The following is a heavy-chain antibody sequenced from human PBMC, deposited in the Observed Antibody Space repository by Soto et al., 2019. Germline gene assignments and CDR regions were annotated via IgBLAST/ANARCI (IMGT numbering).Heavy chain of an antibody. Sequence: EVQLLESGGGLVQPGGSLRLSCAASGFTFSSYAMSWVRQAPGKGLEWVSAISGSGGSTYYADSVKGRFTISRDNSKNTRYRQMSSRRAEDTAVYYCAKGRGYCSSTSCYVGSDYWGQGTLVTVSS. D-gene: IGHD2-2*01. CDR1: GFTFSSYA. CDR3: AKGRGYCSSTSCYVGSDY. CDR2: ISGSGGST. J-gene: IGHJ4*02. V-gene: IGHV3-23*01.